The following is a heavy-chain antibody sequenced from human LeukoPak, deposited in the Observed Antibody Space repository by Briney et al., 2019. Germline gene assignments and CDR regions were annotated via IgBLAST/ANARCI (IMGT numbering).Heavy chain of an antibody. Sequence: SETLSLTCTVSGGSISSSSYYWGWIRQPPGKGLEWIGSIYYSGITYYNPSLKSRVTISVDTSNNQFSLKLSSVTAADTAVYYCARSPRYGFWEDYWGQGTLVTVSS. J-gene: IGHJ4*02. CDR3: ARSPRYGFWEDY. D-gene: IGHD3-10*01. CDR2: IYYSGIT. CDR1: GGSISSSSYY. V-gene: IGHV4-39*01.